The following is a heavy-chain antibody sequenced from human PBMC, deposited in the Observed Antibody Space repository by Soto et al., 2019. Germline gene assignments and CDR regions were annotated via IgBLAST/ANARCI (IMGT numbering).Heavy chain of an antibody. Sequence: ASVKVSCKASGYTFTSYGIGWVRQAPGQGLEWMGWISAYNGNTNYAQKLQGRVTMTTDTSTSTAYMELRSLRSDDTAVYYCARGYCSGGSCYSRADWFDPWGQGTLVTVSS. D-gene: IGHD2-15*01. CDR2: ISAYNGNT. CDR3: ARGYCSGGSCYSRADWFDP. V-gene: IGHV1-18*01. J-gene: IGHJ5*02. CDR1: GYTFTSYG.